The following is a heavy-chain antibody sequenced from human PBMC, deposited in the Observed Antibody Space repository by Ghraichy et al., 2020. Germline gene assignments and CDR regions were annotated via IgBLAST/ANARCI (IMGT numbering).Heavy chain of an antibody. CDR1: GFTFSNYY. D-gene: IGHD5/OR15-5a*01. J-gene: IGHJ3*02. CDR3: ARSTSYAFDI. V-gene: IGHV3-7*03. CDR2: IKADGSGT. Sequence: GESLNISCEASGFTFSNYYMTWVRQAPGRGPEWVAGIKADGSGTYYVDSMKGRFTISRDNAKNSLHLQMNSLRDEDTAMYFCARSTSYAFDIWGQGTMVVVSS.